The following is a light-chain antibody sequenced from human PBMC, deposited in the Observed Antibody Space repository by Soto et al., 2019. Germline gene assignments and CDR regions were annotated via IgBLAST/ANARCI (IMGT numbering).Light chain of an antibody. Sequence: DIQMTQSPSSLSASVGDRVTITCWASQTIGTYLNWYQQTPGKAPKLLIYVASSLQSGVPSRFSGRGSGTDFTLTISSLQPEDFATYYCQQSFTTPFTFGPGTKVDIK. J-gene: IGKJ3*01. V-gene: IGKV1-39*01. CDR2: VAS. CDR1: QTIGTY. CDR3: QQSFTTPFT.